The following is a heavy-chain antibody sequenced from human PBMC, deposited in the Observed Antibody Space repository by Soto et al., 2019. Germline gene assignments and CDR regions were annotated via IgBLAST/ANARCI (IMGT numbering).Heavy chain of an antibody. D-gene: IGHD3-10*01. J-gene: IGHJ4*02. CDR3: ARAAGGGAHYPALDY. CDR2: IIPIFGTA. CDR1: GGTFSSYA. V-gene: IGHV1-69*13. Sequence: SVKVSCKASGGTFSSYAISWVRQAPGQGLEWMGGIIPIFGTANYAQKLQGRVTMTGDASTSTAYMELSSLRSEDTAVYYCARAAGGGAHYPALDYWGQGTLVTVSS.